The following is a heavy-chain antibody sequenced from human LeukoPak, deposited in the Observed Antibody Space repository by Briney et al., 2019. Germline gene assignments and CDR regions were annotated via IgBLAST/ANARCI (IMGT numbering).Heavy chain of an antibody. Sequence: ASVKVTCKASGYTFTGYYMHWVRQAPGPGLEWMGWINPNSGGTNYAQKFQGRVTMTRDTSISTAYMELSRLRSDDTAVYYCARTRVVPAAIDYWGQGTLVTVSS. CDR3: ARTRVVPAAIDY. CDR2: INPNSGGT. D-gene: IGHD2-2*01. V-gene: IGHV1-2*02. CDR1: GYTFTGYY. J-gene: IGHJ4*02.